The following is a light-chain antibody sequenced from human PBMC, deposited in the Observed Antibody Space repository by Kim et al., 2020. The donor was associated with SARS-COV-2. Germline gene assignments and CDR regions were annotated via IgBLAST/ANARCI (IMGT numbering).Light chain of an antibody. V-gene: IGLV1-44*01. CDR3: AAWDDRLKEV. CDR2: DND. J-gene: IGLJ2*01. CDR1: KSNIGSNT. Sequence: ELTQPPSASGTPGQRITISCSGSKSNIGSNTVNWYQQLPGTAPKLLIYDNDQRPSGVPDRFSGSKSGTSASLAINGLQSGDEAIYHCAAWDDRLKEVFGGGTQLTVL.